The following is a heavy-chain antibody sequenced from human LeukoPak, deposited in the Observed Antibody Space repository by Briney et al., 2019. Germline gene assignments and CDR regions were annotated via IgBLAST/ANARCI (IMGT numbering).Heavy chain of an antibody. CDR1: GYTFTDYY. D-gene: IGHD6-19*01. J-gene: IGHJ4*02. CDR3: ARDRVGSGWPRPFYFEF. CDR2: INPNTGAT. V-gene: IGHV1-2*02. Sequence: ASVKVSCKPSGYTFTDYYLHWVRQAPGQALEWMGWINPNTGATVYAQNFQGRVTMSRDTSITTAYMDLTSLRSDDTAVYYCARDRVGSGWPRPFYFEFWGQGTLVTVSS.